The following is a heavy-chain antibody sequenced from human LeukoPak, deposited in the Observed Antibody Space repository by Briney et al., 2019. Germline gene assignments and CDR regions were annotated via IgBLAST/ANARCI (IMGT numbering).Heavy chain of an antibody. CDR1: GYTFTSYA. CDR3: AREGSVVPAAILGYYYGMDV. J-gene: IGHJ6*02. V-gene: IGHV1-3*01. CDR2: INAGNGNT. D-gene: IGHD2-2*02. Sequence: ASAKVSCKASGYTFTSYAMHWVRQAPGQRLEWMGWINAGNGNTKYSQKFQGRVTITRDTSASTAYMELSSLRSEDTAVYYCAREGSVVPAAILGYYYGMDVWGQGTTVTVSS.